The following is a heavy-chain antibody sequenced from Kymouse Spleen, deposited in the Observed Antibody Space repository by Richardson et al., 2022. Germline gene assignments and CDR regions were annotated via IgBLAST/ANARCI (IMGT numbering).Heavy chain of an antibody. CDR2: IYHSGST. J-gene: IGHJ6*02. V-gene: IGHV4-4*02. CDR3: ARERYSSSSDYYYYGMDV. D-gene: IGHD6-6*01. CDR1: GGSISSSNW. Sequence: QVQLQESGPGLVKPSGTLSLTCAVSGGSISSSNWWSWVRQPPGKGLEWIGEIYHSGSTNYNPSLKSRVTISVDKSKNQFSLKLSSVTAADTAVYYCARERYSSSSDYYYYGMDVWGQGTTVTVSS.